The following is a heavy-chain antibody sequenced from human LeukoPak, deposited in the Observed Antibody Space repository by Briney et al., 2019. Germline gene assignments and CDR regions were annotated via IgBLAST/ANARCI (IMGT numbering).Heavy chain of an antibody. CDR3: ARSKGCYYYYGMDV. V-gene: IGHV4-59*01. CDR2: IYYIGSI. CDR1: VGSISSDF. J-gene: IGHJ6*02. D-gene: IGHD2-15*01. Sequence: SETLSLTCTVSVGSISSDFWSWIRQPPAKGLEWIGYIYYIGSIKYNPSLKSRVTISVDTSKSQFSLKLSAVTAADTAVYYCARSKGCYYYYGMDVWGQETTVTVSS.